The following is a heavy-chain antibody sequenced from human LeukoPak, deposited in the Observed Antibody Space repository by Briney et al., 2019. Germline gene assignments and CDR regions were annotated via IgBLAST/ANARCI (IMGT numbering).Heavy chain of an antibody. CDR1: GGSISRYY. V-gene: IGHV4-59*01. CDR3: ARARSGYSNWFDP. Sequence: SETLSLTCTVSGGSISRYYWSWIRQPPGKGLEWIGYIYYSGSTNYNPSLKSRVTISVDTSKNQFSLKLSSVTAADTAVYYCARARSGYSNWFDPWGQGTLVTVSS. J-gene: IGHJ5*02. CDR2: IYYSGST. D-gene: IGHD3-22*01.